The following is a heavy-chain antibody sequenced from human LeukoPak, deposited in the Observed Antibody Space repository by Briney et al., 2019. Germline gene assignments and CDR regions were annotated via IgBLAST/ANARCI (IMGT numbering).Heavy chain of an antibody. J-gene: IGHJ6*03. CDR2: IIPIFGTA. CDR1: GGTFSCYA. V-gene: IGHV1-69*05. Sequence: ASVKVSCKASGGTFSCYAISWVRQAPGQGLEWMGRIIPIFGTANYAQKFQGRVTITTDESTSTAYMELSSLRSEDTAVYYCARESLGPLYYYMDVWGKGTTVTVSS. CDR3: ARESLGPLYYYMDV.